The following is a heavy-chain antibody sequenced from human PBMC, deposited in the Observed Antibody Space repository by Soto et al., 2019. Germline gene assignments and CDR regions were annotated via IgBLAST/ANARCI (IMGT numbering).Heavy chain of an antibody. D-gene: IGHD1-26*01. V-gene: IGHV4-4*07. CDR2: VYNSGTT. J-gene: IGHJ4*02. Sequence: SETLSLTCTVSGDSINSYWWSWIRQSAGKGLEWIGRVYNSGTTNYNPSLKSRVTMSVDTSRNQFSLKLSSVTAADTTIYYCASEGSGSFYVDYWGQGTLVTVSS. CDR1: GDSINSYW. CDR3: ASEGSGSFYVDY.